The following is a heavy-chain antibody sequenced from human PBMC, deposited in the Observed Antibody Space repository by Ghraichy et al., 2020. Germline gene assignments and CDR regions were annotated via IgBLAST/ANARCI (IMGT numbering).Heavy chain of an antibody. Sequence: SETLSLTCSVSGGSMSSSFWGWIRQPPGKGLEWIGYVYFNGSTKYSPSLKSRVTISVDTSKNQFSLKLSSVTAADTAVYFCWRYRSGWYGVFDYWGQGALVTVSS. V-gene: IGHV4-59*01. J-gene: IGHJ4*02. CDR2: VYFNGST. CDR1: GGSMSSSF. D-gene: IGHD6-19*01. CDR3: WRYRSGWYGVFDY.